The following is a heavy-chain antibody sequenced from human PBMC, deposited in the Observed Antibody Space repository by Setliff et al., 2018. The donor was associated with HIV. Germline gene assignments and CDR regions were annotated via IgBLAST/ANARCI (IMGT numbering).Heavy chain of an antibody. Sequence: GGSLRLSCAASGFTFSGSAIHWVRQASGKGLEWVGRIKTKPNSYATAPGASVMGRFAISRDDSKNTAYLLMNSLKTEDTAVYYCTASGDADCGTSACTNWFDPWGQGTLVTVSS. J-gene: IGHJ5*02. CDR2: IKTKPNSYAT. CDR1: GFTFSGSA. D-gene: IGHD2-21*01. V-gene: IGHV3-73*01. CDR3: TASGDADCGTSACTNWFDP.